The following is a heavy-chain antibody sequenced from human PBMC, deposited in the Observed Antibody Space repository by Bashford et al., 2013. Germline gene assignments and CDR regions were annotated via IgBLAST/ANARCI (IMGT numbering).Heavy chain of an antibody. D-gene: IGHD4-17*01. CDR3: AKNYGDYYYYGMDV. Sequence: VRQAPGQGLEWMGGIIPIFGTANYAQKFQGRVTMTRDTSISTAYMELSRLRSDDTAVYYCAKNYGDYYYYGMDVWGQGTTVTVSS. V-gene: IGHV1-2*02. J-gene: IGHJ6*02. CDR2: IIPIFGTA.